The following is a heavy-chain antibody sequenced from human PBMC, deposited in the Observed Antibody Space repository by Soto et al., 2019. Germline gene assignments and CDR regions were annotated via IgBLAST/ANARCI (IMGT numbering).Heavy chain of an antibody. D-gene: IGHD5-18*01. V-gene: IGHV4-30-4*01. Sequence: PSETLSLTCTVSGGSISSGDYYWSWIRQPPGKGLEWIGYIYYSGSTYYNPSLKSRVTISVDTSKNQFSLKLSSVTAADTAVYYCARGDVDTAMVSFDYWGQGTLVTVSS. CDR3: ARGDVDTAMVSFDY. CDR2: IYYSGST. CDR1: GGSISSGDYY. J-gene: IGHJ4*02.